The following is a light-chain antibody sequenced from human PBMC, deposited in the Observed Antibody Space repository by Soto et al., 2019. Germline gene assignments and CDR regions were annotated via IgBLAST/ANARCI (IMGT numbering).Light chain of an antibody. V-gene: IGLV1-40*01. Sequence: QSVLTQPPSVSGAPGRRVTISCTGSSSNIGAGYDVHWYQQLPGTAPKLLIHGNSNRPSGVPDRFSGSKSGTSASLAITGLQAEDEADYYCQSYDISLSGWVFGGGTKLTVL. CDR2: GNS. CDR3: QSYDISLSGWV. J-gene: IGLJ2*01. CDR1: SSNIGAGYD.